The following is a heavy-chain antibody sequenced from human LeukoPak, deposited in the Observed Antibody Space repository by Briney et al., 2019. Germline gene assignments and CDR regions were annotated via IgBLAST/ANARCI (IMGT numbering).Heavy chain of an antibody. CDR2: IIPIFGTA. J-gene: IGHJ3*02. V-gene: IGHV1-69*05. D-gene: IGHD1-14*01. Sequence: SVKVSCKASGGTFSSYAISWVRQAPGQGLELMGRIIPIFGTANYAQKFQGRVTITTDESTSTAYMELSSLRSEDTAVYYCARDRDGAMKPLGPFDIWGQGTMVTVSS. CDR3: ARDRDGAMKPLGPFDI. CDR1: GGTFSSYA.